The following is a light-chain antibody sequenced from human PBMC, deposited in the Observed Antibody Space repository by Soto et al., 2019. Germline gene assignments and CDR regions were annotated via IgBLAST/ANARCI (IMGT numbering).Light chain of an antibody. CDR3: AAWDDSLNGVV. V-gene: IGLV1-44*01. J-gene: IGLJ2*01. CDR1: SSNIGSNT. Sequence: QPVLTQPPSASGTPGQRVTISCSGSSSNIGSNTVNWYQQVPRTAPKLLIYSNNQRPSGVPDRFSGSKSGTSVPLAISGLQSEDEADYYCAAWDDSLNGVVLGGGTKLTVL. CDR2: SNN.